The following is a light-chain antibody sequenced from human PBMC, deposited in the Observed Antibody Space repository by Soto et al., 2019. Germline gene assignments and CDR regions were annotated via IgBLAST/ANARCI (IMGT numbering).Light chain of an antibody. Sequence: EILMTQSPATLSVSPGESATLSCRASQSVVSSLAWYQQKPGQTPRLLIYAASTRATGIPARFSGSGSGTEFILTIGSLQSEDFALYYCQQYNYWPRTFGQGTKVDIK. V-gene: IGKV3-15*01. CDR2: AAS. J-gene: IGKJ2*01. CDR3: QQYNYWPRT. CDR1: QSVVSS.